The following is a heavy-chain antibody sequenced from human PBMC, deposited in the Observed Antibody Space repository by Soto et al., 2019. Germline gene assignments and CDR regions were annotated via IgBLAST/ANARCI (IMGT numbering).Heavy chain of an antibody. CDR1: GYTFTSYD. V-gene: IGHV1-8*01. J-gene: IGHJ6*03. Sequence: QVQLVQSGAEVKKPGASVKVSCKASGYTFTSYDINWVRQAPGQGLEWMGWMNPSNGNTAYAQQFQGRVTMTRDTSVSTAYMELSSLRAEDTAVYYCARVAGVAPSYWNDYMDVWGKGTTVTVSS. D-gene: IGHD1-1*01. CDR2: MNPSNGNT. CDR3: ARVAGVAPSYWNDYMDV.